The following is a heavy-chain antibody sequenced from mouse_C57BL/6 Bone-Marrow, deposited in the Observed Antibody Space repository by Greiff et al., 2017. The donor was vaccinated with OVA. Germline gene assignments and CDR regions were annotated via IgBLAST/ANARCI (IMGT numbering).Heavy chain of an antibody. J-gene: IGHJ4*01. CDR1: GYTFTDYN. V-gene: IGHV1-18*01. Sequence: VQLQQSGPELVKPGDSVKIPCKASGYTFTDYNMDWVKQSHGKSLEWIGDINPNNGGTIYNQKFKGKATLTVDKSSSTDYMELRSLTAEDTAVYYCASSRLHRAMDYWGQGTSVTVSS. CDR3: ASSRLHRAMDY. D-gene: IGHD3-2*02. CDR2: INPNNGGT.